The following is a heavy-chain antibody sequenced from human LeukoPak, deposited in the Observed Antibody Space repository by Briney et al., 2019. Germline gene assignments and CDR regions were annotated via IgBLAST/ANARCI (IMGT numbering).Heavy chain of an antibody. V-gene: IGHV1-69*13. D-gene: IGHD3-10*01. CDR1: GGTFSSYA. Sequence: GASVKVSCKASGGTFSSYAISWVRQAPGQGLEWMGGIIPIFGTANYAQKFQGRVTITADESTSTAYMELSSLRSEDTAVYYCASMDRGYYYHSGRYYDVGYFDSWGQGTLVTVSS. CDR3: ASMDRGYYYHSGRYYDVGYFDS. J-gene: IGHJ4*02. CDR2: IIPIFGTA.